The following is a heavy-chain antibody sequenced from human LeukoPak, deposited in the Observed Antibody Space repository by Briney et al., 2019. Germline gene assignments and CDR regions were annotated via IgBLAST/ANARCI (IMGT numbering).Heavy chain of an antibody. CDR1: NGSISSYY. CDR2: IYSIGST. J-gene: IGHJ4*02. V-gene: IGHV4-59*01. D-gene: IGHD1-1*01. Sequence: KSSETLSLTCTVSNGSISSYYWSWIRQPPGKGLEWIGYIYSIGSTNYNPSLKSRVTISVDTSKNHFSLKLSSVTAADTAVYYCARWSNWVFDYWGQGTLVTVSS. CDR3: ARWSNWVFDY.